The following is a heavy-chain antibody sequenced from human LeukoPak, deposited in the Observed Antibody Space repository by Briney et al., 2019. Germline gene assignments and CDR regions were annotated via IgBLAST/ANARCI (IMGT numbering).Heavy chain of an antibody. Sequence: PGGSLRLSCAASGFTFSNAWMSWVRQAPGKGLEWVGRIKSKTDGGTTDYAAPVKGRFTISRDDSKNTLYLQMNSLKTEDTAVYYCTTDRSMARTPLDYWGQGTLVTVSS. CDR2: IKSKTDGGTT. CDR1: GFTFSNAW. J-gene: IGHJ4*02. V-gene: IGHV3-15*01. D-gene: IGHD5-24*01. CDR3: TTDRSMARTPLDY.